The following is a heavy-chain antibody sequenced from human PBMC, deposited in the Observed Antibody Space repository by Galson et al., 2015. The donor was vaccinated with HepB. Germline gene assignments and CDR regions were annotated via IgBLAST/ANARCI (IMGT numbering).Heavy chain of an antibody. V-gene: IGHV4-59*01. D-gene: IGHD2-15*01. CDR2: IYSNGNT. Sequence: TLSLTCTVSSGSISYYFWNWIRQPPGKGLEWIAYIYSNGNTKSNPSLDSRLTISVDTSKNQFPLRLSFVTAADTAVYYCARGCSGGNCYPYGGMDVWGQGITVTVSS. CDR3: ARGCSGGNCYPYGGMDV. J-gene: IGHJ6*02. CDR1: SGSISYYF.